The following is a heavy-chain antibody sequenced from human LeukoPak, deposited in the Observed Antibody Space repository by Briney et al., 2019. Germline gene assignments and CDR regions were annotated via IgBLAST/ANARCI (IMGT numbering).Heavy chain of an antibody. CDR1: GYTFTGYY. J-gene: IGHJ6*04. CDR3: AAASVRGVPYYYYGMDV. V-gene: IGHV1-2*04. D-gene: IGHD3-10*01. Sequence: GASVKVSCTASGYTFTGYYMHWVRQAPGKGLEWMGWINPNSGGTNYAQKFQGWVTMTRDTYISTAYMELSRLRSDDTAVYYCAAASVRGVPYYYYGMDVWGKGTTVTVSS. CDR2: INPNSGGT.